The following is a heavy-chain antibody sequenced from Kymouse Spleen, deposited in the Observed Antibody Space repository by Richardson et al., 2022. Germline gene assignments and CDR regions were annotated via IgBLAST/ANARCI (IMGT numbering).Heavy chain of an antibody. CDR2: IWYDGSNK. D-gene: IGHD7-27*02. CDR3: ARDPKLGPLDY. Sequence: QVQLVESGGGVVQPGRSLRLSCAASGFTFSSYGMHWVRQAPGKGLEWVAVIWYDGSNKYYADSVKGRFTISRDNSKNTLYLQMNSLRAEDTAVYYCARDPKLGPLDYWGQGTLVTVSS. V-gene: IGHV3-33*01. CDR1: GFTFSSYG. J-gene: IGHJ4*02.